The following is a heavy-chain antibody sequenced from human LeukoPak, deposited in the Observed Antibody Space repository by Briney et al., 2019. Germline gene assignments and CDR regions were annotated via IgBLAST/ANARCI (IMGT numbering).Heavy chain of an antibody. V-gene: IGHV4-59*11. J-gene: IGHJ6*03. CDR3: ARVNRYCSSTSCYAPYYYYYMDV. Sequence: SETLSLTCTVSGGSISSHYWSWIRQPPGKGLEWIGYIYYSGSTNYNPSLKSRVTISVDTSKNQFSLKLSSVTAADTTVYYCARVNRYCSSTSCYAPYYYYYMDVWGKRTTVTVSS. CDR2: IYYSGST. CDR1: GGSISSHY. D-gene: IGHD2-2*01.